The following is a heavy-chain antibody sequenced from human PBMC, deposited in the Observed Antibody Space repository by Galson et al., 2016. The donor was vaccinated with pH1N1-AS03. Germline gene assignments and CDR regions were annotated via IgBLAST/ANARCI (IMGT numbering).Heavy chain of an antibody. CDR3: ARGKNSGFDY. J-gene: IGHJ4*02. CDR2: TFYWSKCSN. Sequence: CAISGDSVSGSRGVAWNWIRQSPSRGLEWLGRTFYWSKCSNDYAESVKSRITIDPDTSNNQFSLHLNSVTPDDTAIYFCARGKNSGFDYWGQGTPVTVSS. D-gene: IGHD3-10*01. CDR1: GDSVSGSRGVA. V-gene: IGHV6-1*01.